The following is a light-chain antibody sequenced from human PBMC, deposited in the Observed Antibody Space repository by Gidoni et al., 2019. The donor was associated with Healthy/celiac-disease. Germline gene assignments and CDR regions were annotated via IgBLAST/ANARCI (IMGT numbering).Light chain of an antibody. CDR1: QSALYSTNNKNY. J-gene: IGKJ3*01. CDR3: RQYYSSPLA. Sequence: IVISPSPDSPAVSLGERATINRQSSQSALYSTNNKNYLARYQQKPGQPTKLLICCAATRESGVPDRFSGSGSGAELSLTISSLQAEDEAVYYCRQYYSSPLAFGPGTKVDIK. CDR2: CAA. V-gene: IGKV4-1*01.